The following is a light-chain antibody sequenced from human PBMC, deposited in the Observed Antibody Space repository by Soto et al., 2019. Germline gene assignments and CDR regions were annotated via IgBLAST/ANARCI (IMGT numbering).Light chain of an antibody. J-gene: IGLJ2*01. Sequence: QSVMRQPPSVSGAPGPRVTISCNGSSSNIGAGYDVHWYQQLPGTAPKLLIHGNSNRPSGVPDRFSGSKSSTSASLATTGLQAEDEADYYCESYDSSLSAVVFGGGTKLTVL. CDR1: SSNIGAGYD. V-gene: IGLV1-40*01. CDR3: ESYDSSLSAVV. CDR2: GNS.